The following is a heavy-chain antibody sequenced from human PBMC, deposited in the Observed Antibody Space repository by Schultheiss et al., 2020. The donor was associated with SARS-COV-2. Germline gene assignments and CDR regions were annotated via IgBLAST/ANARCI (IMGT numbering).Heavy chain of an antibody. Sequence: SETLSLTCTVSGGSISSGGYYWSWIRQHPGKGLEWIGYIYYSGSTYYNPSLKSRVTMSVDTSKNQFSLKLSSVTAADTAVYYCAKEGYSYPNYGMDVWGQGTTVTVSS. D-gene: IGHD5-18*01. CDR2: IYYSGST. J-gene: IGHJ6*02. CDR3: AKEGYSYPNYGMDV. CDR1: GGSISSGGYY. V-gene: IGHV4-31*03.